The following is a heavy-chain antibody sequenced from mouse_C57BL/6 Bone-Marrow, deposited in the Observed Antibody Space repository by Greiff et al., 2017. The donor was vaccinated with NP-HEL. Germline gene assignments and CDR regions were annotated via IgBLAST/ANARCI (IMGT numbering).Heavy chain of an antibody. V-gene: IGHV2-9-1*01. CDR1: GFSLTSYA. CDR3: ARNRFDKDFSFAY. CDR2: IWTGGGT. J-gene: IGHJ3*01. Sequence: VQGVESGPGLVAPSQSLSITCTVSGFSLTSYAISWVRQPPGKGLEWLGVIWTGGGTNYTSALKSRLSISKDNSKSQVFLKMNSLQTDDTARYYCARNRFDKDFSFAYWGQGTLVTVSA.